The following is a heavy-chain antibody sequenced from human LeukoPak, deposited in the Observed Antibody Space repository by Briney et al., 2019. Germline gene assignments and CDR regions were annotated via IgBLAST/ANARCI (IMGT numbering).Heavy chain of an antibody. CDR1: GFEFISYG. V-gene: IGHV3-74*01. Sequence: GGSLRLSCAASGFEFISYGMQWVRQAPGKGLVWVSRINTDGSSTSYADSVKGRFTVSRDNAKNTLFLQVNSLRAEDTAVYFCTRELPREVTLDYWDQGTPVTVSS. D-gene: IGHD2-21*02. CDR2: INTDGSST. CDR3: TRELPREVTLDY. J-gene: IGHJ4*01.